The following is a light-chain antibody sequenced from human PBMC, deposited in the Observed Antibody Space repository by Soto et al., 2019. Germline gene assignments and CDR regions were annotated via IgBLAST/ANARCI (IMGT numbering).Light chain of an antibody. Sequence: EIVMTQSPVTLSVSPGERATLSCRASQHVNSNLAWYQQKPGQAPRLLIYGASTRATSIPARFSGSGSGTEFTLSISSLQSEDFAVYYCQQYNNWPPWTFGQGTKGDIK. CDR2: GAS. J-gene: IGKJ1*01. V-gene: IGKV3-15*01. CDR3: QQYNNWPPWT. CDR1: QHVNSN.